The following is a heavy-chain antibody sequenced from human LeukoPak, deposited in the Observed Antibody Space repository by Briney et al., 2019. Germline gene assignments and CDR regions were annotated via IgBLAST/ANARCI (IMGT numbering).Heavy chain of an antibody. J-gene: IGHJ3*02. V-gene: IGHV4-4*07. D-gene: IGHD3-22*01. CDR1: GGSISSYY. Sequence: PSETLSLTCTVSGGSISSYYWSWIRQPAGKGLEWIGRIYTSGSTNYNPSLKSRVTTSVDTSKNQFSLKLSSVTAADTAVYYCARGGYYYDSSGYYYAFDIWGQGTMVTVSS. CDR3: ARGGYYYDSSGYYYAFDI. CDR2: IYTSGST.